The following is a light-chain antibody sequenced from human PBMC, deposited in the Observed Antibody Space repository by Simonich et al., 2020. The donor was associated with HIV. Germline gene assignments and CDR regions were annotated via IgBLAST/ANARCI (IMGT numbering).Light chain of an antibody. Sequence: DIVVTQSPDSLAGSLGGGATINRKSSLSVLDSSNNNIYLAWYQQEPGQPPKLLMNWASTREAGVPDRFSGSGSGTDFTLTISSRQAEDVAVYFCQQCHTHPHTLGQGTKVEIK. CDR2: WAS. CDR1: LSVLDSSNNNIY. J-gene: IGKJ2*01. CDR3: QQCHTHPHT. V-gene: IGKV4-1*01.